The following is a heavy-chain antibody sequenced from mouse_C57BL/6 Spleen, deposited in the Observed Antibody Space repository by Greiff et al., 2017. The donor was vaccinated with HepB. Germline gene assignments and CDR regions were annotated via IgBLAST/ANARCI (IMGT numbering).Heavy chain of an antibody. CDR1: GFNIKDDY. V-gene: IGHV14-4*01. CDR3: AYGNPCLDY. D-gene: IGHD2-1*01. J-gene: IGHJ2*01. Sequence: VQLQQSGAELVRPGASVKLSCTASGFNIKDDYMHWVKQRPEQGLEWLGWIDPENGDTEYASKFQGKATITADTSSHTAYLQLSSLTSEDTAVYYCAYGNPCLDYWGQGTTLTVSS. CDR2: IDPENGDT.